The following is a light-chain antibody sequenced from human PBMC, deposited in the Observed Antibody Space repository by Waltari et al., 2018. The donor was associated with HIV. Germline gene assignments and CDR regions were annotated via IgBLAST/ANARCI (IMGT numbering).Light chain of an antibody. CDR3: QAWDSSTVL. V-gene: IGLV3-1*01. CDR1: TLGDIY. Sequence: SYELTQPPSVSVSPGQTASITCPGDTLGDIYACWYQQRLGQSPVLFIYQDNKRPLGIPERFSGSKSGNTATLTISGTQPMDEADYFCQAWDSSTVLFGGGTKLTVL. J-gene: IGLJ2*01. CDR2: QDN.